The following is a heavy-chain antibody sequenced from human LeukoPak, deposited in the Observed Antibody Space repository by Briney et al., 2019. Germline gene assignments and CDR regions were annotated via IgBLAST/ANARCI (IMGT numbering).Heavy chain of an antibody. CDR3: ARSTSYCTNSVCYREGMDV. Sequence: SRPLSLTCAVSGGSISSGGYSWSWIRQPPGKGLEWIWYIYHSGSTYYNPSLKSRVTISVNRSKTQFSLKLSSVTAADTAVYYCARSTSYCTNSVCYREGMDVWGQGTTVTVSS. V-gene: IGHV4-30-2*01. CDR2: IYHSGST. J-gene: IGHJ6*02. D-gene: IGHD2-8*01. CDR1: GGSISSGGYS.